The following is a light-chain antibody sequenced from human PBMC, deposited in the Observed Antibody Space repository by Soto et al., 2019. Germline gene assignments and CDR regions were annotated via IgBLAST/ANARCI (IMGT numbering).Light chain of an antibody. CDR2: LAS. Sequence: IVLPQSPATLSSFPGDRVTVSCRASQAVNTRLAWYQHKPGQAPRLLIYLASSRATGIPDRFSGSGSGTDFTLTISRLEPEDFAVYYCQQYGSSPQTFGQGTKVDIK. V-gene: IGKV3-20*01. J-gene: IGKJ1*01. CDR3: QQYGSSPQT. CDR1: QAVNTR.